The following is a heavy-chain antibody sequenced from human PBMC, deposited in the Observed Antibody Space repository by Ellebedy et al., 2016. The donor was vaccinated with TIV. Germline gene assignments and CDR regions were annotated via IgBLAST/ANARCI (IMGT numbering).Heavy chain of an antibody. V-gene: IGHV3-11*01. CDR3: ARAPLRWQGRNWFDP. CDR2: ISYSGDLM. J-gene: IGHJ5*02. D-gene: IGHD4-23*01. CDR1: GFTFSGYY. Sequence: GESLKISCAASGFTFSGYYMSWFRQAPGKGPEWVSYISYSGDLMYYADSVKGRFTTSRDNAENSLYLQMNSLRAEDTAVYFCARAPLRWQGRNWFDPWGQGTLVTVSS.